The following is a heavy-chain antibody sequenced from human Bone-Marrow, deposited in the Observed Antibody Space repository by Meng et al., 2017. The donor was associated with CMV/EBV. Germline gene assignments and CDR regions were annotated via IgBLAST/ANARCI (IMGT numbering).Heavy chain of an antibody. CDR1: GGSFSGYY. J-gene: IGHJ6*02. CDR3: ARDGTNYFYYGMDV. Sequence: GSLRLSCAVYGGSFSGYYWSWIRQSPGKGLEWIGYIYYKGGTFYNPSLKSRLSISMDTSKNQFSLKVRSVTAADTAVYFCARDGTNYFYYGMDVWGQGTTVTVSS. D-gene: IGHD5-24*01. CDR2: IYYKGGT. V-gene: IGHV4-34*01.